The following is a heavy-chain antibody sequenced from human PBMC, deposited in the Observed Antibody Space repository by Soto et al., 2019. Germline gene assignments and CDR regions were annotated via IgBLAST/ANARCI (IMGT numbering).Heavy chain of an antibody. Sequence: ASVKVSCKASGYTFTGYYMHWVRQAPGQGLEWMGWINPNSGGTNYAQKFQGWVTMTRDTSISTAYMELSRLRSDGTAVYYCARGRVDTTTGPYYYYGMDVWGQGTKVT. D-gene: IGHD5-18*01. CDR1: GYTFTGYY. CDR2: INPNSGGT. V-gene: IGHV1-2*04. J-gene: IGHJ6*02. CDR3: ARGRVDTTTGPYYYYGMDV.